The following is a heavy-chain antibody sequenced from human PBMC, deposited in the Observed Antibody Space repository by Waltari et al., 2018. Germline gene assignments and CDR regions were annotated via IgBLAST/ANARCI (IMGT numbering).Heavy chain of an antibody. CDR2: ISGSGDGI. D-gene: IGHD1-26*01. J-gene: IGHJ4*02. CDR3: AKEGGYSEYIPTHNDF. Sequence: EVQLLESGGGLVQPGGSLRLSCAASGFTFNNNAMTGVRQAPGKGLGWVSSISGSGDGIWYAGSVKGRFTISRDNSKNTLLLQMNSLRAEDTAIYYCAKEGGYSEYIPTHNDFWGQGTLVTVSS. V-gene: IGHV3-23*01. CDR1: GFTFNNNA.